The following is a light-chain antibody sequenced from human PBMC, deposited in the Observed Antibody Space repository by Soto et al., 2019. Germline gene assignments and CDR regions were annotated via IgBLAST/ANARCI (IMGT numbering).Light chain of an antibody. J-gene: IGKJ2*01. CDR1: QSVSSY. CDR3: QQRSNSPT. V-gene: IGKV3-11*01. CDR2: DAS. Sequence: EIVLTQSPATLSLSPGERATLSCRASQSVSSYLAWYQQKPGQAPRLLIYDASNRATGIPARFSGSGSGTDFTLTISSLEPEDFVVYYCQQRSNSPTFGQGTKLEIK.